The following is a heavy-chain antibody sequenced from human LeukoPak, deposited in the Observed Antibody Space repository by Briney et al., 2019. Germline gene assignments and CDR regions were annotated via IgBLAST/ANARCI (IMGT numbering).Heavy chain of an antibody. D-gene: IGHD6-13*01. CDR1: GFTFSSYS. V-gene: IGHV3-21*01. CDR3: ARLSSSWFVFDY. Sequence: KTGGSLRLSCAASGFTFSSYSMNWVRQAPGKGLEWVSSITSSSSYINYADSVKGRFTISRDNAKNSLYLQMNSLRAEDTAVYYCARLSSSWFVFDYWGQGTLVTVSS. J-gene: IGHJ4*02. CDR2: ITSSSSYI.